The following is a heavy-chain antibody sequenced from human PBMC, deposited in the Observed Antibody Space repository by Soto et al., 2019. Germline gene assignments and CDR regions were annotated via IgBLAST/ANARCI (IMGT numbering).Heavy chain of an antibody. V-gene: IGHV1-69*02. Sequence: ASVKVSCKASGGTFSSYTISWVRQAPGQGLEWMGRIIPILGIANYAQKFQGRVTITADKSTSTAYMELSSLRSEDTAVYYCARGSTAMVKSYFDYWGQGTLVTVSS. CDR3: ARGSTAMVKSYFDY. CDR1: GGTFSSYT. J-gene: IGHJ4*02. D-gene: IGHD5-18*01. CDR2: IIPILGIA.